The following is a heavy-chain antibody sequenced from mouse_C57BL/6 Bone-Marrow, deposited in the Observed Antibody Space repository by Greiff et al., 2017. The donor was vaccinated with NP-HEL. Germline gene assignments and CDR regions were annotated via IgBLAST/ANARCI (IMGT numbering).Heavy chain of an antibody. CDR3: ARASYDVGAMDY. V-gene: IGHV1-64*01. J-gene: IGHJ4*01. Sequence: VQLQQPGAELVKPGASVKLSCKASGYTFTSYWMHWVKQRPGQGLEWIGMIHPNSGSTNYNEKFKSKATLTVDKSSSTAYMQLSSLTSEDSAVYYCARASYDVGAMDYWGQGTSVTVSS. CDR2: IHPNSGST. D-gene: IGHD2-12*01. CDR1: GYTFTSYW.